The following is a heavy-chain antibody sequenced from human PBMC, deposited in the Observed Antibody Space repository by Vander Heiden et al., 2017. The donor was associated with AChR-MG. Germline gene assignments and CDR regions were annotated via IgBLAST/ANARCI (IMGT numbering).Heavy chain of an antibody. Sequence: QLQLQESGPGLVKPSETLSLTCTVSGGSISSSSYYWGWIRQPPGKGLEWIGSIYYSGSTYYNPSLKRRVTISVDTSKNQFSLKLSSVTAADTAVYYCARRLVVVVPAATGQYNWFDPWGQGTLVTVSS. CDR1: GGSISSSSYY. J-gene: IGHJ5*02. D-gene: IGHD2-2*01. CDR2: IYYSGST. V-gene: IGHV4-39*01. CDR3: ARRLVVVVPAATGQYNWFDP.